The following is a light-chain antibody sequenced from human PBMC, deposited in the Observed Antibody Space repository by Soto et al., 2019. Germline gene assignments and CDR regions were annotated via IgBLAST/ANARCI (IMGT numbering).Light chain of an antibody. Sequence: QSALTQPASVSGSPGQSLTVSCTVTSSDVGGYNYVSWYQQRPGKAPKLMIYEVSNRPSGVSDRFSGSKSGNTASLTISGLQAEDEADYYCSSYTSSSTYVFGTGTKVTVL. CDR1: SSDVGGYNY. J-gene: IGLJ1*01. V-gene: IGLV2-14*01. CDR3: SSYTSSSTYV. CDR2: EVS.